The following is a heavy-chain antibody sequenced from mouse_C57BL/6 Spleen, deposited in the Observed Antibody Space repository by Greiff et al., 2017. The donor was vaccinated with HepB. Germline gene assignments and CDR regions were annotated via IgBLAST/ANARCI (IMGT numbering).Heavy chain of an antibody. CDR3: ARVLSGAMDY. CDR2: IDPSDSYT. CDR1: GYTFTSYW. D-gene: IGHD4-1*01. J-gene: IGHJ4*01. Sequence: QVQLQQPGAELVRPGTSVKLSCKASGYTFTSYWMHWVKQRPGQGLEWIGVIDPSDSYTNYNQKFKGKATLTVDTSSSTAYMQLSSLTSEDSAVYYCARVLSGAMDYWGQGTSVTVSS. V-gene: IGHV1-59*01.